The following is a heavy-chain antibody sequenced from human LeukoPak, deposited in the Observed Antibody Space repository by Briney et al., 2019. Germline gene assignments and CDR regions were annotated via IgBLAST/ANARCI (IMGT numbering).Heavy chain of an antibody. CDR3: ARRAVDNSYYYYMDV. CDR1: GFTFSSYA. J-gene: IGHJ6*03. Sequence: QPGGSLRLSCAASGFTFSSYAMHWVRQAPGKGLEWVAVISYDGSNKYYADSVKGRFTISRDNSKNTLYLQMNSLRAEDTAVYYCARRAVDNSYYYYMDVWGKGTTVTVSS. D-gene: IGHD6-19*01. V-gene: IGHV3-30*04. CDR2: ISYDGSNK.